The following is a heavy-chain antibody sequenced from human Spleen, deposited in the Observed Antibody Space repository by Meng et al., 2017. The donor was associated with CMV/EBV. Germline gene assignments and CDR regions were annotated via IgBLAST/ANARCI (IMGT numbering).Heavy chain of an antibody. V-gene: IGHV1-2*02. CDR3: ARAKLGIGGDAFDI. Sequence: SVTVSCQASGYTLTGYYMHWVRQAPGQGLEWMGWINPNSGGTNYTQKFQGRVTMTRDTSISTAYMELSRPRSDDTAVYYCARAKLGIGGDAFDIWGQGTMVTVSS. J-gene: IGHJ3*02. CDR1: GYTLTGYY. D-gene: IGHD7-27*01. CDR2: INPNSGGT.